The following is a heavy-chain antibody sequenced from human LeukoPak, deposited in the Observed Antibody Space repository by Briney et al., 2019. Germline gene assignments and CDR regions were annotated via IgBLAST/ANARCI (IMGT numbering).Heavy chain of an antibody. CDR1: GFTFDDYA. D-gene: IGHD3-10*01. CDR3: AKAPRSYGVEYYFDY. V-gene: IGHV3-9*01. Sequence: GRSLRLSCAASGFTFDDYAMHWVRQAPGKGLEWVPGISWNSGSIGYADSVKGRFTISRDNAKNSLYLQMNSLRAEDTALYYCAKAPRSYGVEYYFDYWGQGTLVTVAS. J-gene: IGHJ4*02. CDR2: ISWNSGSI.